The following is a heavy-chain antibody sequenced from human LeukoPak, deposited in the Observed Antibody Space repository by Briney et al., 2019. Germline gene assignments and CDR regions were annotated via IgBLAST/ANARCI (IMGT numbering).Heavy chain of an antibody. V-gene: IGHV3-53*01. D-gene: IGHD3-16*01. Sequence: AGGSLRLSCAASGFTVSSNYMSWVRQAPGKGLEWVSIIYSGGTTDYADSVKGRFTISRDNSKNTLYLQMNSLRAEDTAVYYCARDGGSYGFDYWGQGTLVTVSS. CDR3: ARDGGSYGFDY. J-gene: IGHJ4*02. CDR2: IYSGGTT. CDR1: GFTVSSNY.